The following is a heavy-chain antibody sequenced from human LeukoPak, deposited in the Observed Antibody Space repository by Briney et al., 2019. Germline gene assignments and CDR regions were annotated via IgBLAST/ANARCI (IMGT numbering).Heavy chain of an antibody. CDR2: ISSSSSYI. CDR1: GFTVSSNS. V-gene: IGHV3-21*01. Sequence: GGSLRLSCTVSGFTVSSNSMSWVRQAPGKGLEWVSSISSSSSYIYYADSVKGRFTISRDNAKNSLYLQMNSLRAEDTAVYYCARTALRGYSYAGQNHWGQGTLVTVSS. J-gene: IGHJ5*02. D-gene: IGHD5-18*01. CDR3: ARTALRGYSYAGQNH.